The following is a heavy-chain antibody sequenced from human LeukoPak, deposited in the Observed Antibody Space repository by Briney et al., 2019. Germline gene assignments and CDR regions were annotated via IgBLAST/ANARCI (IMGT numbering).Heavy chain of an antibody. V-gene: IGHV3-23*01. D-gene: IGHD6-19*01. CDR1: GFTFSSYA. CDR2: ITGSGGST. CDR3: AKDRSGYSSGDFDY. Sequence: GGSLRLSCAASGFTFSSYAMSWVRQAPGKGLEWVSAITGSGGSTYYADSVKGRFTISRDNSKNTLYLQMNSLRAEDTAVHYCAKDRSGYSSGDFDYWGQGTPVTVSS. J-gene: IGHJ4*02.